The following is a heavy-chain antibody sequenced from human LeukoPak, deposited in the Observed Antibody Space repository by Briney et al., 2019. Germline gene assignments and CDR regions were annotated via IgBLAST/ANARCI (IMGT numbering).Heavy chain of an antibody. V-gene: IGHV3-7*01. Sequence: GGSLRLSCAASGFTFSRYWMNWVRQAPGKGLEWLANIKQDGSEKYYVDSVKGRFTISRDNAQDLVYLQLNSLRADDTAVYYCAGGAGWTSDIWGQGTLVIVSS. CDR1: GFTFSRYW. D-gene: IGHD6-19*01. CDR3: AGGAGWTSDI. J-gene: IGHJ3*02. CDR2: IKQDGSEK.